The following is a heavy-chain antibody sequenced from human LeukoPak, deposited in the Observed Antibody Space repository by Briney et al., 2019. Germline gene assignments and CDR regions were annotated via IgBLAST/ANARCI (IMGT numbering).Heavy chain of an antibody. CDR1: GFTFSSYW. D-gene: IGHD4-17*01. Sequence: GSLRLSCAASGFTFSSYWMSWVRQAPGKGLEWVANIKQDGSEKYYVDSVKGRFTISRDNAKNSLYLQMNSLRAEDTAVYYCAREFYGDYNDAFDIWGQGTMVTVSS. CDR3: AREFYGDYNDAFDI. V-gene: IGHV3-7*01. CDR2: IKQDGSEK. J-gene: IGHJ3*02.